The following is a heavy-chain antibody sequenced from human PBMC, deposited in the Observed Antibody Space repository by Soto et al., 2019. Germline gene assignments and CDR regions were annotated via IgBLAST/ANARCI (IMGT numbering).Heavy chain of an antibody. Sequence: RGSLRLSCAASGFTFSSYAMSWVRQAPGKGLEWVSAISGSGGSTYYADSVKGRFTISRDNSKNTLYLQMNSLRAEDTAVYYCAKKTTVLRFLQWLLREPFDYWGQGTLVTVSS. CDR2: ISGSGGST. CDR1: GFTFSSYA. CDR3: AKKTTVLRFLQWLLREPFDY. J-gene: IGHJ4*02. V-gene: IGHV3-23*01. D-gene: IGHD3-3*01.